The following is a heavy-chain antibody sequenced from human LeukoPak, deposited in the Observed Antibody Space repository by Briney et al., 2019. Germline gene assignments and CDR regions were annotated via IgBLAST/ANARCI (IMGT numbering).Heavy chain of an antibody. Sequence: KPSQTLSLTCTVSGGSISSGDYYWTWIRQHPGKGLEWIGYIYYSESTYYNPSLKSRVTISLDTSKNQFSLKLTSVTAADTAVYYCARRYDPYALDFWGPGTMITVSS. CDR1: GGSISSGDYY. D-gene: IGHD3-3*01. CDR2: IYYSEST. CDR3: ARRYDPYALDF. V-gene: IGHV4-31*03. J-gene: IGHJ3*01.